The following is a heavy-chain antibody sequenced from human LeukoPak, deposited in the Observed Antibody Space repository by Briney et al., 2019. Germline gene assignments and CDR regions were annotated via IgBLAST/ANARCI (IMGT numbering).Heavy chain of an antibody. CDR3: ATGVATAFTY. CDR2: INPDSGDS. J-gene: IGHJ4*02. Sequence: SVKVSCKASGYTFTGYYIHWVRQAPGQGLEWMAWINPDSGDSYSAPKFQDRVTMTRDTSISTASMEVSWLSSDDTAVYYCATGVATAFTYWGQGTLVTVSS. CDR1: GYTFTGYY. D-gene: IGHD5-12*01. V-gene: IGHV1-2*02.